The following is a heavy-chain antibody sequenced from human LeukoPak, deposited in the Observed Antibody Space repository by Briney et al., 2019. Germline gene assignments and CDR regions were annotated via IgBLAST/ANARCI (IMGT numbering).Heavy chain of an antibody. CDR2: IKQDGSEK. V-gene: IGHV3-7*04. CDR3: ARGRGLDY. Sequence: PGGSLRLSCAASGLTFRSYWMSWVRQAPGKGLEWVANIKQDGSEKYYVDSVKGRFTISRDNAKNSLYLQMNSLGAEDTAVYYCARGRGLDYWGQGTLVTVSS. CDR1: GLTFRSYW. D-gene: IGHD3-16*01. J-gene: IGHJ4*02.